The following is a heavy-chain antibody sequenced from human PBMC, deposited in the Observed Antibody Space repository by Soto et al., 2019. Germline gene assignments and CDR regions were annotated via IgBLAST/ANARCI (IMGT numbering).Heavy chain of an antibody. D-gene: IGHD3-10*01. J-gene: IGHJ6*02. CDR1: GFTFSSYG. CDR2: IWYDGSNK. Sequence: GGSLGLSCAASGFTFSSYGMHWVRQAPGKGLEWVAVIWYDGSNKYYADSVKGRFTISRDNSKNTLYLQMNSLRAEDTAVYYCARDRVWFGELSEYYYYYGMDVWGQGTTVTVSS. CDR3: ARDRVWFGELSEYYYYYGMDV. V-gene: IGHV3-33*01.